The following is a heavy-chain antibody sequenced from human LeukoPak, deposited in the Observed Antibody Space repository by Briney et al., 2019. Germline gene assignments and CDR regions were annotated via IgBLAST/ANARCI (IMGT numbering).Heavy chain of an antibody. J-gene: IGHJ5*02. V-gene: IGHV3-30*01. D-gene: IGHD2-2*02. Sequence: QPGGSLRLSCAASGFTFSSYAMHWVRQAPGKGLEWVAVISYDGSNKYYADSVKGRFTISRDNSKNTLYLQMNSLRAEDTAVYYCARDGEAIVVVPAAIHWGGWFDPWGQGTLVTVSS. CDR2: ISYDGSNK. CDR1: GFTFSSYA. CDR3: ARDGEAIVVVPAAIHWGGWFDP.